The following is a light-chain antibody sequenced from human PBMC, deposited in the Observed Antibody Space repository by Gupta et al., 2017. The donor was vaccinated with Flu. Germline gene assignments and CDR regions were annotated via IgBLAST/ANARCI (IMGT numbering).Light chain of an antibody. CDR2: LGS. Sequence: THGEPASFSCRSSQSLLHSNGYNYLDWYLQKPGQSPQLLIYLGSNRASGVPDRFSGSGSGTDFTLKISRVEAEDVGVYYCMQALQTPPFTFGQGTRLEIK. CDR3: MQALQTPPFT. CDR1: QSLLHSNGYNY. J-gene: IGKJ5*01. V-gene: IGKV2-28*01.